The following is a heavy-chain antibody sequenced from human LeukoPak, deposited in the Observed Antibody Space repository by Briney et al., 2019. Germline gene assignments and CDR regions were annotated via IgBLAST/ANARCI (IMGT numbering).Heavy chain of an antibody. V-gene: IGHV4-39*07. CDR2: IYYSGST. D-gene: IGHD6-13*01. J-gene: IGHJ3*02. CDR1: GSSISSSSYY. CDR3: ARETYSSSCRDAFDI. Sequence: SETLSLTCTVSGSSISSSSYYWGWIRQPPGKGLEWIGSIYYSGSTYYNPSLKSRVTISVDTSKNQFSLKLSSVTAADTAVYYCARETYSSSCRDAFDIWGQGTMVTVSS.